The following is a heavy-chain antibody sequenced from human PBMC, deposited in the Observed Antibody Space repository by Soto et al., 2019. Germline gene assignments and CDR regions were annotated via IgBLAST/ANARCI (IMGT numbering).Heavy chain of an antibody. J-gene: IGHJ4*02. Sequence: PGESLKISCKGIGYRFSTYWIAWVRQMPGKGLEWMGTIFPDDSETRYSPTFQGQVTISADKSISTAYLQWRSLKASDTAMYYCARANSGSYQPFDYWGQGTLVTVSS. CDR3: ARANSGSYQPFDY. CDR1: GYRFSTYW. V-gene: IGHV5-51*01. D-gene: IGHD1-26*01. CDR2: IFPDDSET.